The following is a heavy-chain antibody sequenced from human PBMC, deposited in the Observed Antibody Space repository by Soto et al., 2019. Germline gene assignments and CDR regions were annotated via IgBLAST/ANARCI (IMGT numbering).Heavy chain of an antibody. CDR3: ARDHLHYYDSSGQGDAFDI. J-gene: IGHJ3*02. CDR2: ISAYNGNT. CDR1: GYTFTSYG. Sequence: ASVKVSCKASGYTFTSYGISWVRQAPGQGLEWMGWISAYNGNTNYAQKLQGRVTMTTGTSTSTAYMELRSLRSDDTAVYYCARDHLHYYDSSGQGDAFDIWGQGTMVTVSS. V-gene: IGHV1-18*01. D-gene: IGHD3-22*01.